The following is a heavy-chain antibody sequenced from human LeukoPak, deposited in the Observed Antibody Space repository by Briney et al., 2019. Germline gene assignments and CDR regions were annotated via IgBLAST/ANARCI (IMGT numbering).Heavy chain of an antibody. Sequence: SETLSLTCTVSGGSISSYYWSWVRQPPGKGLEWIGEIYHSGSTNYNPSLKSRVTISVDKSKNQFSLKLSSVTAADTAVYYCARGPITMVRGVTLDYWGQGTLVTVSS. CDR3: ARGPITMVRGVTLDY. V-gene: IGHV4-59*12. CDR1: GGSISSYY. CDR2: IYHSGST. J-gene: IGHJ4*02. D-gene: IGHD3-10*01.